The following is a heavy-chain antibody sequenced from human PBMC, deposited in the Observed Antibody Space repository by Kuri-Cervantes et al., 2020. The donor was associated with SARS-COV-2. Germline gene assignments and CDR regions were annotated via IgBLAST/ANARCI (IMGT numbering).Heavy chain of an antibody. CDR1: GFTFSGYG. CDR2: IWYDGSNK. V-gene: IGHV3-33*01. CDR3: ARDSGPLRYSHFDY. J-gene: IGHJ4*02. Sequence: GESLKISCSASGFTFSGYGMHWVRQAPGKGLEWVAVIWYDGSNKYYADSVKGRFTISRDNSKNTVFLQMDSLRAEDTAVYYCARDSGPLRYSHFDYWGLGALVTVSS. D-gene: IGHD3-9*01.